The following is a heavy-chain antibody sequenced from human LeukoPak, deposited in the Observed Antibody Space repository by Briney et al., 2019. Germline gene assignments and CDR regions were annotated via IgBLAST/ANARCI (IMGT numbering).Heavy chain of an antibody. CDR1: GGSISSYY. CDR2: IYYSGST. J-gene: IGHJ4*02. Sequence: SETQSLTCTVSGGSISSYYWSWIRQPPGKGLEWIGYIYYSGSTNYNPSLKSRVTISVDTSKNQFSLKLSSVTAADTAVYYCASGDRSTYYFRYWGQGTLVTVSS. D-gene: IGHD3-22*01. V-gene: IGHV4-59*01. CDR3: ASGDRSTYYFRY.